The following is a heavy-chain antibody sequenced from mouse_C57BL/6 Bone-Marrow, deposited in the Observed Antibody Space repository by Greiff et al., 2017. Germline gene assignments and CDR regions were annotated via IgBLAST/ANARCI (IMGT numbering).Heavy chain of an antibody. CDR3: ARGPYYYGSSDWYFDV. V-gene: IGHV5-16*01. CDR1: GFTFSDYY. CDR2: INYDGSST. Sequence: EVQLVESEGGLVQPGSSMKLSCTASGFTFSDYYMAWVRQVPEKGLEWVANINYDGSSTYYMDSLKSRFIISRDNAKNILYLQMSSLKSEDTATYYCARGPYYYGSSDWYFDVWGTGTTVTVSS. D-gene: IGHD1-1*01. J-gene: IGHJ1*03.